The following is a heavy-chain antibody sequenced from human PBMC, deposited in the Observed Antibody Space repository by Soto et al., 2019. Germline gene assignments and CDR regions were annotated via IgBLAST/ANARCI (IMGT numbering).Heavy chain of an antibody. CDR2: IYPGDSDT. J-gene: IGHJ4*02. D-gene: IGHD6-19*01. CDR1: GYTFTSYW. V-gene: IGHV5-51*01. CDR3: ARQDGSALYYFDY. Sequence: GGSLKISCKGSGYTFTSYWIAGVRQMPGKGLEWMGIIYPGDSDTRYSPSFQGQVSISADKSISTAYLQWSSLKASDTAMYYCARQDGSALYYFDYWGQGTLVTVSS.